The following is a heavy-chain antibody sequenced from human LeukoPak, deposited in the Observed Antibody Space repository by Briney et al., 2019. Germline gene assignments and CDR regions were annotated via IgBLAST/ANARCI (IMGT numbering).Heavy chain of an antibody. CDR3: ARVVDIAAAPYYFDY. CDR2: IYTSGST. CDR1: GGSISSYY. Sequence: SETLSLTCTVSGGSISSYYWSWIRQPAGKGLEWVGRIYTSGSTNANPSLKSRVTMSVDTSENQFSLKLSSVTAADTAVYYCARVVDIAAAPYYFDYWGQGTLVTVSS. J-gene: IGHJ4*02. D-gene: IGHD6-13*01. V-gene: IGHV4-4*07.